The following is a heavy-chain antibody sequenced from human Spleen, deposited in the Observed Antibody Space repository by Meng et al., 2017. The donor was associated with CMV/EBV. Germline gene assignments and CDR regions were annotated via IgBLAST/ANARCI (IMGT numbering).Heavy chain of an antibody. V-gene: IGHV3-30*04. J-gene: IGHJ4*02. CDR3: ARGPKGIAMIVVVTADY. D-gene: IGHD3-22*01. Sequence: GGSLRLSFAASGFTFSSYAMHWVRQAPGKRLEWVAVISNDGSNKYYADSVKGRFTISRDNSKNTLYLQMNSLRADDTAVYYCARGPKGIAMIVVVTADYWGQGTLVTVSS. CDR1: GFTFSSYA. CDR2: ISNDGSNK.